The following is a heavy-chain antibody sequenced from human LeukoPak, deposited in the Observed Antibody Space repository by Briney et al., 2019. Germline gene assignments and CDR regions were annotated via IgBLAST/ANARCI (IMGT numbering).Heavy chain of an antibody. J-gene: IGHJ4*02. V-gene: IGHV5-10-1*01. CDR2: IDPSDSYT. CDR3: ARGGDFGYYFDY. D-gene: IGHD2-21*01. Sequence: RGESLKISCKGSGYSFTSYWISWVRQMPGKGLEWMGRIDPSDSYTNYSPSFQGHVTISADKSISAAYLQWSSLKASDTAMYYCARGGDFGYYFDYWGQGTLVTVSS. CDR1: GYSFTSYW.